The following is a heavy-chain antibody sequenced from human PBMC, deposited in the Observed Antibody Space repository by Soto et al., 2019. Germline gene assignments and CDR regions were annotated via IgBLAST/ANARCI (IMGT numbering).Heavy chain of an antibody. CDR2: IYYSGST. D-gene: IGHD4-17*01. CDR3: ARETTVPTVVDY. CDR1: GGSISSYY. J-gene: IGHJ4*02. V-gene: IGHV4-59*01. Sequence: SETLSLTCTVSGGSISSYYWSWIRQPPGKGLEWIGYIYYSGSTNYNPSLKSRVTISVDTSKNQFSLKLSSVTAADTAVYYCARETTVPTVVDYWGQGTLVTVSS.